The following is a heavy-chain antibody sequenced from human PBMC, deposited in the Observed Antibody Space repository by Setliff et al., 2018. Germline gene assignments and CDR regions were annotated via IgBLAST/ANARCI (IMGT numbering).Heavy chain of an antibody. J-gene: IGHJ4*02. CDR2: IYYTGTT. Sequence: PSETLSLTCTVSGDSINSYPYYWGWIRQPPGKGLEWIGNIYYTGTTNYNPPLKGRATISVDNSKNQFSLNLNSVTVADTAVYFCARGVRTGHLDSWGQGTLVTVSS. D-gene: IGHD1-1*01. CDR1: GDSINSYPYY. V-gene: IGHV4-39*07. CDR3: ARGVRTGHLDS.